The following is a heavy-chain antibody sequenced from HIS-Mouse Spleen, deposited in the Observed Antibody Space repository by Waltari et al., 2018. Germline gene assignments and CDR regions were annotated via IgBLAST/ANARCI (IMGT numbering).Heavy chain of an antibody. CDR2: IRGRDGRT. V-gene: IGHV3-23*01. CDR1: GFTFSSYA. Sequence: EVQLLESGGGLVQPGGSLRLSCAASGFTFSSYAMSWVRQAPGKGLEWVSAIRGRDGRTNAEDSVKGRFTISRDNSKNTLYLKMNSLRAEDTAVYYCAKDRQWLVRIYFDYWGQGTLVTVSS. CDR3: AKDRQWLVRIYFDY. D-gene: IGHD6-19*01. J-gene: IGHJ4*02.